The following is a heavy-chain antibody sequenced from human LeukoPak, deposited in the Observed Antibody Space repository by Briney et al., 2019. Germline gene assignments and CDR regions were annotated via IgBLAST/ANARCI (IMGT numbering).Heavy chain of an antibody. D-gene: IGHD3-10*02. Sequence: WETLSLTCAVYGGSFSVYYGRWIRHPPGEGREWLGEINHSGSTNYKPFLKSRATIPLDTPKNQFSLKPSTVTAANTAVYYWATHLANVRWGVNPRWFDPWGQGNLVTVSP. J-gene: IGHJ5*02. CDR2: INHSGST. CDR1: GGSFSVYY. CDR3: ATHLANVRWGVNPRWFDP. V-gene: IGHV4-34*01.